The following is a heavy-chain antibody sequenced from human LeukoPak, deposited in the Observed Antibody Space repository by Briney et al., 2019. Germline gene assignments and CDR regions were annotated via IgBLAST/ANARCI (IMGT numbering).Heavy chain of an antibody. CDR1: GFTFDDYG. V-gene: IGHV3-20*04. D-gene: IGHD3-22*01. CDR3: ARAEGNYYDSSTGDY. CDR2: INWNGGST. Sequence: GGSLRLSCAASGFTFDDYGMSWVRQAPGKGLEWVSGINWNGGSTGYADSVKGRFTISRDNAKNSLYLQMNSLRVEDTALYYCARAEGNYYDSSTGDYWGQGTLVTVSS. J-gene: IGHJ4*02.